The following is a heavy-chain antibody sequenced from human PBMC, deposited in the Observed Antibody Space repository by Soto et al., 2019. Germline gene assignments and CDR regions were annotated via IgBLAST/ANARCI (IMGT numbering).Heavy chain of an antibody. CDR3: AREGGWNYGGGWFDP. CDR1: GFTFSDYY. D-gene: IGHD1-7*01. V-gene: IGHV3-11*05. CDR2: ISSSSSYT. J-gene: IGHJ5*02. Sequence: QVQLVESGGGLVKPGGSLRLSCAASGFTFSDYYMSWIRQAPGKGLEGVSYISSSSSYTNYADSVKGRFTIARDNAKNSLYLQMNSLRAEDTAVYYCAREGGWNYGGGWFDPWGQVTLVTVSS.